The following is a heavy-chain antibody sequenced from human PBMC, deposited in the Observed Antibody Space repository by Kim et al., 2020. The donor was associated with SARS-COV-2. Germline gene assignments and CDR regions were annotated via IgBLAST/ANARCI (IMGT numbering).Heavy chain of an antibody. V-gene: IGHV3-33*01. Sequence: GGSLRLSCAASGFTFSSYGMHWVRQAPGKGLEWVAVFWYDGNNKYYADTVKGRFTISRDNSKNTLYLQMNSLRAEDTAVYYCAREGVEMDIDYWGQGTLVTVSS. CDR3: AREGVEMDIDY. J-gene: IGHJ4*02. D-gene: IGHD2-2*03. CDR2: FWYDGNNK. CDR1: GFTFSSYG.